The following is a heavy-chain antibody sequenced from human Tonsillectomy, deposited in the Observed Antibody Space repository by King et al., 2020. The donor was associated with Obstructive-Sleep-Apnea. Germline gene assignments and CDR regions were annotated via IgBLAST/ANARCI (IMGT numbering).Heavy chain of an antibody. CDR1: GFTFSYYW. J-gene: IGHJ4*02. V-gene: IGHV3-7*03. CDR3: ARAGNVATVDY. CDR2: INEHGSEK. D-gene: IGHD5-12*01. Sequence: VQLVESGGGLVQPGGSLRLSCAASGFTFSYYWMSWVSQAPGKGLEWVANINEHGSEKFYVDSMEGRFTISRDNARNSLYLQMNSLRGEDTAVYYCARAGNVATVDYWGQGTLVPVSS.